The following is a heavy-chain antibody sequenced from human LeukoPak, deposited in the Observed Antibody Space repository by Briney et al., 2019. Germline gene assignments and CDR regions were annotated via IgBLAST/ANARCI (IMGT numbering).Heavy chain of an antibody. CDR1: GFTFSNYA. CDR3: AKWGDYDVLTGYYVSDY. V-gene: IGHV3-23*01. Sequence: GASLRLSCAASGFTFSNYAMSWVRQAPGKGLEWVSAITGSGGNTYYADSVKGRFTISRDNTKNTVFLQMNSLRAEDTAVYYCAKWGDYDVLTGYYVSDYWGEGALVTVSS. CDR2: ITGSGGNT. D-gene: IGHD3-9*01. J-gene: IGHJ4*02.